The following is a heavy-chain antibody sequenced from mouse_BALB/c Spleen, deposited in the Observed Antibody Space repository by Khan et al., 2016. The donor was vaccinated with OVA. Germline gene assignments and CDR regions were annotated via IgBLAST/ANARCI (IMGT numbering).Heavy chain of an antibody. J-gene: IGHJ3*01. Sequence: VQLQESGPGLVQPSQSLSITCTVSGFSLTTYGVHWVRQSPGKGLEWLGLIWSGGNTDYNAAFISRLSITKDNSKSQVFFKMNSLQADDTAMYSCARNSYMYDFTYWGQGTLVTVSA. D-gene: IGHD2-14*01. V-gene: IGHV2-2*01. CDR2: IWSGGNT. CDR3: ARNSYMYDFTY. CDR1: GFSLTTYG.